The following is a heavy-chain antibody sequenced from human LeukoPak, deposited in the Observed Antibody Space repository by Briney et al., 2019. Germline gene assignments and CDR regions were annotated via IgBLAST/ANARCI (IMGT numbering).Heavy chain of an antibody. D-gene: IGHD6-19*01. CDR3: ARSGWYVDY. Sequence: SETLSLTCTVSGGSISSSSYYWGWIRQPPGKGLEWIGSIYYSGSTYYNTTLKSRVTISVDTSKNQFSLKLSSVTAADTAVYYCARSGWYVDYWGQGTLVTVSS. V-gene: IGHV4-39*01. CDR1: GGSISSSSYY. CDR2: IYYSGST. J-gene: IGHJ4*02.